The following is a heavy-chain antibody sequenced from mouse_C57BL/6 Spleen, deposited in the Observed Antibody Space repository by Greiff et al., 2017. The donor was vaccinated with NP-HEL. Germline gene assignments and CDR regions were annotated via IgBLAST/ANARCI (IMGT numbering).Heavy chain of an antibody. J-gene: IGHJ1*03. Sequence: QVQLQQPGAELVKPGASVKLSCKASGYTFTSYWMQWVKQRPGQGLEWIGEIDPSDSYTNYNQKFKGKATLTVDTSSSTAYMQLSSLTSEDSAVYYCARGRYGSSRGYFDVWGTGTTVTVSS. CDR2: IDPSDSYT. V-gene: IGHV1-50*01. CDR3: ARGRYGSSRGYFDV. D-gene: IGHD1-1*01. CDR1: GYTFTSYW.